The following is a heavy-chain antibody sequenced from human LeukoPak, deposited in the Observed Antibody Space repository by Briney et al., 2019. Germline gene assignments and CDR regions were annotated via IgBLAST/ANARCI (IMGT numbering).Heavy chain of an antibody. J-gene: IGHJ6*03. D-gene: IGHD3-3*01. CDR1: GYTFTSYY. CDR2: MNPNSGNT. V-gene: IGHV1-8*01. Sequence: ASVKVSCKSSGYTFTSYYINWVRQATGQGFEWMVWMNPNSGNTGYTQKFKGRVTMTSNTSISTAYMELSSLRSEDTAVYYCARVWVGYDFWSGYYNPQPYYYYYYMDVWGKGTTVTVSS. CDR3: ARVWVGYDFWSGYYNPQPYYYYYYMDV.